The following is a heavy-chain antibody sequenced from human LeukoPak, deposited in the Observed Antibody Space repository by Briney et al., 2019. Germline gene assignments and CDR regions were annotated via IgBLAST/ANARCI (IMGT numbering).Heavy chain of an antibody. CDR2: INPNSGGT. D-gene: IGHD3-3*01. J-gene: IGHJ5*02. Sequence: ASVKVSCKASGYTFTGYYMHWVRQAPGQGLEWMGWINPNSGGTNYAQKFQGRVTMTRDTSISTAYMELSRLRSDDTAVYYCARAPGIYNWFDPWGQGTLVTVSS. V-gene: IGHV1-2*02. CDR3: ARAPGIYNWFDP. CDR1: GYTFTGYY.